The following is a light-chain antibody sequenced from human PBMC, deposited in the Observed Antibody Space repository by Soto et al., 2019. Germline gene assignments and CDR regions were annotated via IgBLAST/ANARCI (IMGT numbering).Light chain of an antibody. CDR2: EVN. V-gene: IGLV2-8*01. J-gene: IGLJ2*01. CDR3: SSYAGSNKVV. Sequence: QSALTQPPSASGSPGQSVTISCTGTSSDVGGYSYVSWYQQHPGKAPKLMTYEVNKRPSGVPGRFSGSKSGNTASLTVSGLQAEDEADYYCSSYAGSNKVVFGGGTQLTVL. CDR1: SSDVGGYSY.